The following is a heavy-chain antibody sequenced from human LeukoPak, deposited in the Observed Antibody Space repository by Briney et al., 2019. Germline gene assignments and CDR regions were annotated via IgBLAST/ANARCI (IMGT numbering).Heavy chain of an antibody. CDR2: TSHDGSNN. CDR3: ARERGSSGLHY. D-gene: IGHD3-22*01. CDR1: GFTFSNYD. J-gene: IGHJ4*02. V-gene: IGHV3-30*03. Sequence: PGGSLRLSCAASGFTFSNYDMHWVRQAPGKGLEWVAITSHDGSNNYYVDSVKGRFFISRDNSKNALYLQMNSLRAEDTAVYYCARERGSSGLHYWGQGTRVTVSS.